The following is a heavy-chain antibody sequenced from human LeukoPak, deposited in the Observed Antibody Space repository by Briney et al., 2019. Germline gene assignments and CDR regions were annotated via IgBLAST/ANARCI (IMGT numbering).Heavy chain of an antibody. Sequence: KTSETLSLTCTVSGGPVSSGSYYWSRIRQPPGKGLEWIGYIYYSGSTNYNPSLKSRVTISVDTSKNQFSLKLSSVTAADTAVYYCARDGGYSYGYDYWGQGTLVTVSS. CDR1: GGPVSSGSYY. V-gene: IGHV4-61*01. CDR2: IYYSGST. CDR3: ARDGGYSYGYDY. J-gene: IGHJ4*02. D-gene: IGHD5-18*01.